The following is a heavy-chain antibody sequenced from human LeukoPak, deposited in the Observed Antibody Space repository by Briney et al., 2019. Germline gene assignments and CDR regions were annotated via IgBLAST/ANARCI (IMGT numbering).Heavy chain of an antibody. CDR1: GGSISSYF. D-gene: IGHD2-15*01. J-gene: IGHJ5*02. V-gene: IGHV4-4*07. Sequence: SETLSLTYTVSGGSISSYFLSWIRQPAGKSLEWIGRVSTSGNINYNPSLKSRVTMSVDTSKNQFSLKLSYVTAADTAVYFCARGRLGDCSGGSCPGAVWFDPWGQGTLVTVSS. CDR3: ARGRLGDCSGGSCPGAVWFDP. CDR2: VSTSGNI.